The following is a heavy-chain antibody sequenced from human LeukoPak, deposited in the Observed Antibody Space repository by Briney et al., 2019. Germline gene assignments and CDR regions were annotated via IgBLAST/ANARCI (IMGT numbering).Heavy chain of an antibody. J-gene: IGHJ4*02. D-gene: IGHD1-26*01. Sequence: GGSLRLSCGVSGLTLRTYWMSWVRQAPGKGVEGVAGINQGGGETHYVESVKGRFTISRDNGMNSFFLQMNSLRAEDTAVYYCARLMGERTIYDYWGQGSLVTVSS. CDR1: GLTLRTYW. V-gene: IGHV3-7*01. CDR3: ARLMGERTIYDY. CDR2: INQGGGET.